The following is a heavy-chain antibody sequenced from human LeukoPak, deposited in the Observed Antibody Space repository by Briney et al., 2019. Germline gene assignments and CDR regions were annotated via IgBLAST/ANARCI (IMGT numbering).Heavy chain of an antibody. CDR3: AKRRGLELLYYYYMDV. CDR1: GFTFSSYN. V-gene: IGHV3-23*01. D-gene: IGHD1-7*01. CDR2: ISGSGGST. Sequence: GGSLRLSCAASGFTFSSYNLNWVRQAPGKGLEWVSSISGSGGSTYFADSVKGRFTISRDNSKNTLYLQMNSLRAEDTAVYYCAKRRGLELLYYYYMDVWGKGTTVTVSS. J-gene: IGHJ6*03.